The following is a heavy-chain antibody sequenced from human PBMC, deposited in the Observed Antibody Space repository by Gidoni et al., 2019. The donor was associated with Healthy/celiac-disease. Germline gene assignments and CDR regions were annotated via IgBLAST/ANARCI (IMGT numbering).Heavy chain of an antibody. CDR3: AISGFYYGMDV. Sequence: QLQLQESGPGLVKPSSTLSLTCTVSGGSISSSSYYWGWIRQPPGKGLEWIGSIYYSGSTYYNPSLKSRVTISVDTSKNQFSLKRSSVTAADTAVYYCAISGFYYGMDVWGQGTTVTVSS. D-gene: IGHD3-10*01. CDR2: IYYSGST. J-gene: IGHJ6*02. V-gene: IGHV4-39*07. CDR1: GGSISSSSYY.